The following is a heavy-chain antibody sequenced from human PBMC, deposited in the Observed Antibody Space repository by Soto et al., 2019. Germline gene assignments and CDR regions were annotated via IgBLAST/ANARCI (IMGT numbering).Heavy chain of an antibody. CDR1: GFSLSTSGLG. CDR2: IYWDDNK. D-gene: IGHD2-2*01. Sequence: QITLKESGPTLMKPTQTLTLTCTFSGFSLSTSGLGVGWIRQPPGKALEWLAVIYWDDNKLYSPSLKSRLTITKDTTKNQVVLTMANMDPVDTATYYCAHRRSTSYYDYWGQGTLVTVSS. J-gene: IGHJ4*02. CDR3: AHRRSTSYYDY. V-gene: IGHV2-5*02.